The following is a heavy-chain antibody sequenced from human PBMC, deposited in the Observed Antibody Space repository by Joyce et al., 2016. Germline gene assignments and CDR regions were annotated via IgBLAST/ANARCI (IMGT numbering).Heavy chain of an antibody. CDR3: ARGDSPPDAFDI. Sequence: VQLVESGGGVVQPGRSLRLSCAASGFTFSSYGMHWVRQAPGKGLGWVSFISFDGGVKYYEDSVKGRITISRDNSKNTMYLQMNSLRAEDTAVYYCARGDSPPDAFDIWGQGTMVTVSS. J-gene: IGHJ3*02. D-gene: IGHD3-22*01. CDR2: ISFDGGVK. CDR1: GFTFSSYG. V-gene: IGHV3-30*03.